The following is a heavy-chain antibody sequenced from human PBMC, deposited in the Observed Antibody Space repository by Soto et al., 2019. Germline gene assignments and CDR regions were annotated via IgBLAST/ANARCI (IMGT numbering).Heavy chain of an antibody. CDR1: GGTFSSYA. CDR2: IIPIFGTA. D-gene: IGHD1-26*01. J-gene: IGHJ4*02. V-gene: IGHV1-69*13. CDR3: ARGTSGLSGSYYNPYY. Sequence: ASVKVSCKASGGTFSSYAISWVRQAPGQGLEWMGGIIPIFGTANYAQKFQGRVTITADESTSTAYMELSSLRSEDTAVYYCARGTSGLSGSYYNPYYCGQGTLVTVS.